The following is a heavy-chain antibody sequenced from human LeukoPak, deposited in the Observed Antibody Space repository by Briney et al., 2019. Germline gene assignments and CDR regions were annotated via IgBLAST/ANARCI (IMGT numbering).Heavy chain of an antibody. D-gene: IGHD6-13*01. CDR2: ISYDGSNK. Sequence: GRSLRLSCAASGFTFSSYAMHCVRQAPGKGLEWVAVISYDGSNKYYADSVKGRFTISRDNSKNTLYLQMNSLRAEDTAVYYCASSSRRSAKKVYNWFDPWGQGTLVTVSS. CDR1: GFTFSSYA. J-gene: IGHJ5*02. V-gene: IGHV3-30*04. CDR3: ASSSRRSAKKVYNWFDP.